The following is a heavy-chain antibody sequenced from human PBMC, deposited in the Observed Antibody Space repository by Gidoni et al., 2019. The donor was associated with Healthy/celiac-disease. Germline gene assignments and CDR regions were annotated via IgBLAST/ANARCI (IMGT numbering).Heavy chain of an antibody. CDR3: ARSANWGYSSSWYRSQFDY. Sequence: EVQLVESGGGLVQPGGSLRLSCEASGFTFSSYCMSCVRQAPGKGLEWVANIKQDGSEKYYVDSVKGRFTISRDNAKNSLYLQMNSLRAEDTAVYYCARSANWGYSSSWYRSQFDYWGQGTLVTVSS. V-gene: IGHV3-7*01. CDR2: IKQDGSEK. CDR1: GFTFSSYC. J-gene: IGHJ4*02. D-gene: IGHD6-13*01.